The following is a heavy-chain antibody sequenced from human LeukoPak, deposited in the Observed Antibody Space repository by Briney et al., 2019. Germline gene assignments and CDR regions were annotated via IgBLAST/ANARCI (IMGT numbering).Heavy chain of an antibody. V-gene: IGHV4-30-4*08. J-gene: IGHJ4*02. CDR1: GVSISSGDHY. D-gene: IGHD1-7*01. CDR2: ISYSGST. CDR3: ARGELTMTGTFDY. Sequence: SETLSLTCTVSGVSISSGDHYWSWIRQPPGKGLKWIGYISYSGSTYYNPSLKSRVTISLNRSKNQFSLKLGSVTAADTAVYYCARGELTMTGTFDYWGQGTLVTVSS.